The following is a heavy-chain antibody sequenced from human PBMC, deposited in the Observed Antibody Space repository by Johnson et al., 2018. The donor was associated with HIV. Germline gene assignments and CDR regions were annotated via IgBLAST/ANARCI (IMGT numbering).Heavy chain of an antibody. CDR3: ARLKNGAFDI. V-gene: IGHV3-66*01. CDR2: IYSDGST. J-gene: IGHJ3*02. CDR1: GFTFSSNY. D-gene: IGHD2-8*01. Sequence: VQLVESGGGLVKPGVSLRLSCAASGFTFSSNYMSWVRQAPGKGLEWVSIIYSDGSTYFADSVKGRFPISRDNSKNTLFLQMNSLRVEDTAVYYCARLKNGAFDIWGQGTMVTVSS.